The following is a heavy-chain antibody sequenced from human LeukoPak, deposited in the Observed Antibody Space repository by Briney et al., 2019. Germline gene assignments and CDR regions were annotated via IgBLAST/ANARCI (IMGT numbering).Heavy chain of an antibody. Sequence: PSETLSLTCTVSGGSISSYYWSWSRQPPGKGLEWIGYIYYSGSTNYNPSLKSRVTISVDTSKNQFSMKLSSVTAADTAVYYCARVLDTRRPATLDYWGQGTLVTVSS. CDR3: ARVLDTRRPATLDY. D-gene: IGHD3/OR15-3a*01. J-gene: IGHJ4*02. CDR1: GGSISSYY. V-gene: IGHV4-59*01. CDR2: IYYSGST.